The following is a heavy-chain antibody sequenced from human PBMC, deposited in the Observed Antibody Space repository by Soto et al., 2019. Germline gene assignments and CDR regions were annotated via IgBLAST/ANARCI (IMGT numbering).Heavy chain of an antibody. Sequence: QVQLQQWGAGLLKPSETLSLTCAVYGGSFSGYYWSWIRQPPGKGLEWIGEINHSGSTNYNPSLKSRVTISVDTSKNQFSLKLSSVTAADTAVYYCARGGERRSGYYYLGRNWFDPWGQGTLVTVSS. J-gene: IGHJ5*02. V-gene: IGHV4-34*01. CDR1: GGSFSGYY. CDR2: INHSGST. CDR3: ARGGERRSGYYYLGRNWFDP. D-gene: IGHD3-22*01.